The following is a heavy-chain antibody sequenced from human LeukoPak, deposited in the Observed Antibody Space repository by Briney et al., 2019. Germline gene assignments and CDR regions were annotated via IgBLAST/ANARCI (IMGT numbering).Heavy chain of an antibody. Sequence: GESLQISCKSFAYRFTNYWISWVRQMPGKGLEWMGRIDPSDSYTDYSPSFQGHVTFSADKSITTAYLQWSSLKASDTAMYYCATLILRAAPYDLDYWGQGTLVTVSS. CDR3: ATLILRAAPYDLDY. CDR2: IDPSDSYT. D-gene: IGHD3-16*01. V-gene: IGHV5-10-1*01. J-gene: IGHJ4*02. CDR1: AYRFTNYW.